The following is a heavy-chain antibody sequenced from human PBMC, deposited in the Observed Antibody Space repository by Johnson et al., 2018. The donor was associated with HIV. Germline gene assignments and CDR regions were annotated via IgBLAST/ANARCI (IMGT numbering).Heavy chain of an antibody. CDR2: IPFHGNQQ. D-gene: IGHD5/OR15-5a*01. Sequence: QVQLVESGGGVVQPGGSLRLSCAASGFSFSSYGMYWARQAPDKGLEWVAYIPFHGNQQYYGDSVKGRFTISRDNSRDTLFLEMNSLRVEDTAVYYYAKRGDLYDSTASFDAFEVWGQGTMVTVSS. V-gene: IGHV3-30*02. J-gene: IGHJ3*01. CDR3: AKRGDLYDSTASFDAFEV. CDR1: GFSFSSYG.